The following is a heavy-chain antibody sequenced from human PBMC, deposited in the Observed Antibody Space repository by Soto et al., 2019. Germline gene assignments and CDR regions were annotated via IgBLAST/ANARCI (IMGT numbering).Heavy chain of an antibody. CDR1: GYTFTSYG. CDR2: VSAYNGNT. D-gene: IGHD3-3*01. CDR3: ARDTNYFWSGYPNMDV. Sequence: GASVKVSCKASGYTFTSYGISWVRQAPGQGLEWMGWVSAYNGNTNYAQKLQGRVTMTTDTSTSTAYMELRSLRSDDTAVYYCARDTNYFWSGYPNMDVWGKGTTVTVSS. V-gene: IGHV1-18*01. J-gene: IGHJ6*03.